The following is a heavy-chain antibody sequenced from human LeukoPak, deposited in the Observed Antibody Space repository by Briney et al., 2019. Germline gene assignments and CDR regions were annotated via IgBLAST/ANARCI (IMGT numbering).Heavy chain of an antibody. V-gene: IGHV4-59*01. D-gene: IGHD2-15*01. CDR3: ARVQAASQWFDP. J-gene: IGHJ5*02. Sequence: SETLSLTCAVYGGSFSGYYWSWIRQPPGKGLEWIGYIYYSGSTNYNPSLKSRVTISVDTSKNQFSLKLSSVTAADTAVYYCARVQAASQWFDPWGQGTLVTVSS. CDR2: IYYSGST. CDR1: GGSFSGYY.